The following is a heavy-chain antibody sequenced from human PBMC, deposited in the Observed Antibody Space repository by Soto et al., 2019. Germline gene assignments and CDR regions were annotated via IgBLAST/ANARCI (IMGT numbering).Heavy chain of an antibody. CDR1: GFTFDDYA. CDR2: IRWNSGSI. CDR3: AKDSSPEAVAGQNVPY. V-gene: IGHV3-9*01. Sequence: GGSLRLSCAASGFTFDDYAMHWVRPAPGKGLEWVSGIRWNSGSIGYADSVKGRFTISRDNAKNSLYLQMNSLRAEDTALYYCAKDSSPEAVAGQNVPYWGQGTLVTVSS. D-gene: IGHD6-19*01. J-gene: IGHJ4*02.